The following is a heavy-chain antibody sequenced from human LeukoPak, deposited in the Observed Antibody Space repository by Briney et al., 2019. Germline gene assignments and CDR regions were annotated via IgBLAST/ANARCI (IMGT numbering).Heavy chain of an antibody. CDR3: ARGAANIYYYYLDV. CDR1: GGSIGNSY. Sequence: SETLSLTCTVSGGSIGNSYWSWVRQPAGKGLEWIGRIYSSGSACYNPSLKSRVTMSVDTSKNQFSLRLDSVTAADTAVYYCARGAANIYYYYLDVWGNGTTVTVSS. CDR2: IYSSGSA. V-gene: IGHV4-4*07. D-gene: IGHD2-15*01. J-gene: IGHJ6*03.